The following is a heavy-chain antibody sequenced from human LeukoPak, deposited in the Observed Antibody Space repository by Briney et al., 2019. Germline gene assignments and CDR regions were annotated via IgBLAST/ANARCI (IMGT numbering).Heavy chain of an antibody. V-gene: IGHV3-13*04. Sequence: GGSLRLSCAASGFTFSNYDMHWVRQVTGKGLEWVSAIGTAGDTYYPGSVKGRFTISRDNAKNTVYLQMNSLRAEDTAVYYCTRVGSNCGGDCYSDYWGQGTLVTVSS. CDR1: GFTFSNYD. CDR2: IGTAGDT. D-gene: IGHD2-21*02. J-gene: IGHJ4*02. CDR3: TRVGSNCGGDCYSDY.